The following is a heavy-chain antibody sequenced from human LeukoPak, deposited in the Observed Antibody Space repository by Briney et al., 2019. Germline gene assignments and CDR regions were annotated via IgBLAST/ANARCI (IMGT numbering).Heavy chain of an antibody. CDR2: IWYDGSNK. V-gene: IGHV3-33*06. CDR3: AKDVRMRGSGCYDY. Sequence: GRSLRLSCAASGFTFSSYGMHWVRQAPGKGLEWVAVIWYDGSNKYYADSVKGRFTISRDNSKNTLYLQMNSLRAEDTAVYYCAKDVRMRGSGCYDYWGQGTLVTVSS. J-gene: IGHJ4*02. D-gene: IGHD3-3*01. CDR1: GFTFSSYG.